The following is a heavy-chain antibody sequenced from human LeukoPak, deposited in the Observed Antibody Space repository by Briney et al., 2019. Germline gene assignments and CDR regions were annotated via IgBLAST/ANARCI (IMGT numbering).Heavy chain of an antibody. D-gene: IGHD3-10*01. J-gene: IGHJ6*03. CDR2: IIPIFGTA. CDR3: ARSITMVRGVITPDCYYMDV. CDR1: GGTFSSYA. V-gene: IGHV1-69*05. Sequence: SVKVSCKASGGTFSSYAISWVRQAPGQGLDWMGGIIPIFGTANYAQKFQGRVTITTDESTSTAYMELSSLRSEDTAVYYCARSITMVRGVITPDCYYMDVWGKGTTVTVSS.